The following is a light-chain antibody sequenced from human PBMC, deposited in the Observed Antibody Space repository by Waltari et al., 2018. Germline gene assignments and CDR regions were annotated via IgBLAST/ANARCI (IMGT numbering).Light chain of an antibody. Sequence: EIVMTQSPATLSVSPGERATLSCRASQSVSSNLAWYQQRAGQAPRLRIYGSSTRATDIPVRFSGSGSGTEFTLTISSLQSEDLAVYYCQHYNEWPLTFGPGTKVDIK. CDR1: QSVSSN. CDR2: GSS. CDR3: QHYNEWPLT. J-gene: IGKJ3*01. V-gene: IGKV3-15*01.